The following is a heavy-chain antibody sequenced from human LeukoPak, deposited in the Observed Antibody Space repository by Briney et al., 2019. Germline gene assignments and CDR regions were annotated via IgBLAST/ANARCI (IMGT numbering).Heavy chain of an antibody. CDR1: GYTFTSYG. J-gene: IGHJ4*02. V-gene: IGHV1-18*01. Sequence: GASVKVSCKASGYTFTSYGISWVRQAPGQGLEWMGWISVYNGNTNYAQRLQGRVTMTTDTSTSTAYMELRSLRSDDTAVYYCARVRYDTYYFDYWGQGTLVTVSS. D-gene: IGHD3-22*01. CDR3: ARVRYDTYYFDY. CDR2: ISVYNGNT.